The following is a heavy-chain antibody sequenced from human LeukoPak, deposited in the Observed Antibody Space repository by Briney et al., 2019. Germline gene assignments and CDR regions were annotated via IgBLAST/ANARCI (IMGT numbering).Heavy chain of an antibody. CDR2: ISYSGST. J-gene: IGHJ4*02. CDR1: GGSISSYY. D-gene: IGHD6-13*01. V-gene: IGHV4-59*08. CDR3: ARHQGSSWHLNY. Sequence: SETLSLTCTVSGGSISSYYWSWIRQPPGKGLEWIGYISYSGSTNYNPSLKSRLTISVATSRNQFSLKLSSVTAADTVVYYCARHQGSSWHLNYWGQGTLVTVSS.